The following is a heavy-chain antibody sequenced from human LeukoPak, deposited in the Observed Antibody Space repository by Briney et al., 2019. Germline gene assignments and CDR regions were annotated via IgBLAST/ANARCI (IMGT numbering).Heavy chain of an antibody. CDR3: ARHRTGDAKVFDY. J-gene: IGHJ4*02. CDR1: GGSINNYY. V-gene: IGHV4-59*08. CDR2: IYYSGIT. D-gene: IGHD5-24*01. Sequence: SETLSLTCTVSGGSINNYYWSWIRQPPGRGLEWIGQIYYSGITSYNPSLKSRVTVSVETPKNQFSLGLNSVTAADTAVYYCARHRTGDAKVFDYWGQGTLAIVSS.